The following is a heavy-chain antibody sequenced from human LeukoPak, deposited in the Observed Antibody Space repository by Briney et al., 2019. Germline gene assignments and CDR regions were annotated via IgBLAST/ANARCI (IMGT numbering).Heavy chain of an antibody. CDR1: GFTFSSYG. J-gene: IGHJ3*02. Sequence: GGSLRLSCAASGFTFSSYGMHWVRQAPGKGLEWVSVIYSGGSTYYADSVKGRFTISRDNSKNTLYLQMNSLRAEDTAVYYCARDLSSLDAFDIWGQGTMVTVSS. V-gene: IGHV3-66*01. CDR2: IYSGGST. CDR3: ARDLSSLDAFDI. D-gene: IGHD2/OR15-2a*01.